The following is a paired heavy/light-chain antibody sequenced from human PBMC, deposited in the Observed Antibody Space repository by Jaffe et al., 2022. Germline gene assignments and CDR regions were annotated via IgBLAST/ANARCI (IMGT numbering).Light chain of an antibody. CDR2: GAS. Sequence: EIVLTQSPGTLSLSPGEGATLSCRASQSVNNNYLAWYQQKPGQSPRLLIYGASTRATGIPDRFSGSGSGTDFTLTIIRLEAEDFAVYYCQQYGSSPRTFGQGTKVEIK. CDR3: QQYGSSPRT. J-gene: IGKJ1*01. CDR1: QSVNNNY. V-gene: IGKV3-20*01.
Heavy chain of an antibody. CDR3: ARGVYDYLWGTYHYTGIRAFDI. CDR1: GGSFSGYF. D-gene: IGHD3-16*02. Sequence: QVKLQQWGAGVLKPSETLSLTCAAYGGSFSGYFWSWIRQAPGKGLEWIGEINHAETTNYNPSLKSRVTISIDTSNNQFSLNMISVTAADTAVYYCARGVYDYLWGTYHYTGIRAFDIWGQGTLVTVSS. CDR2: INHAETT. J-gene: IGHJ3*02. V-gene: IGHV4-34*02.